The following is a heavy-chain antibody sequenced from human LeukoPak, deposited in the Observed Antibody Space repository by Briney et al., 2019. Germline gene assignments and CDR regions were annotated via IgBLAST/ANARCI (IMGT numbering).Heavy chain of an antibody. Sequence: VASVKVSCKASGYSFTSYYMHWVRQAPGQGLEWMGIINPSSGSTSYAQKFQGRVTITADESTSTAYMELSSLRSEDTAVYYCARPSGYYYEPFDYWGQGTLVTVSS. CDR2: INPSSGST. CDR1: GYSFTSYY. V-gene: IGHV1-46*01. D-gene: IGHD3-22*01. J-gene: IGHJ4*02. CDR3: ARPSGYYYEPFDY.